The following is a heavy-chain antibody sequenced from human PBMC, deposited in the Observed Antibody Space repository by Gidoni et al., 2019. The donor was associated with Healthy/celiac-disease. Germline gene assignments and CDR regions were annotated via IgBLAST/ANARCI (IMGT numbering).Heavy chain of an antibody. Sequence: EVQLLESGGGLVQPGGSLRLSCAAPGVNFSSYSRTWVRQAPGKGLGWVSAISGGGDSTYYADSVKGRFTVSRDNSQNTLYLQMNGLRAEDTAVYYCATPRGEQWLVTSRIFDYWGQGTLVTVSS. CDR3: ATPRGEQWLVTSRIFDY. D-gene: IGHD6-19*01. CDR1: GVNFSSYS. CDR2: ISGGGDST. V-gene: IGHV3-23*01. J-gene: IGHJ4*02.